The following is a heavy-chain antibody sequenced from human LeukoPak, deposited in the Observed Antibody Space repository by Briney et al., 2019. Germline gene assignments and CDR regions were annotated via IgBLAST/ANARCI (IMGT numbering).Heavy chain of an antibody. J-gene: IGHJ4*02. D-gene: IGHD3-3*01. V-gene: IGHV3-53*01. Sequence: GGSLRLSCAASGFTVSSNYMSWVRQAPGKGLEWVSVIYSGGSTYYADSVKGRFTISRDNSKNTLYLQMNSLRAEDTAVYYCARGTIFGVKYYFDYWGQGTLVTVSS. CDR1: GFTVSSNY. CDR3: ARGTIFGVKYYFDY. CDR2: IYSGGST.